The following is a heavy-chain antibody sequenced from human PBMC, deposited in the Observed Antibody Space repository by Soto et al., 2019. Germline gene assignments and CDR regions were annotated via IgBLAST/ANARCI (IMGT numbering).Heavy chain of an antibody. CDR1: GFTFSSYA. V-gene: IGHV3-23*01. D-gene: IGHD3-22*01. CDR3: AKGRESSGSYRPFDY. J-gene: IGHJ4*02. CDR2: ISAGAVAT. Sequence: GGSLRLSCAASGFTFSSYAMSWVRQAPGKGLEWVSAISAGAVATNYADSVKGRFTISRDNSKNTLYLQVNSLRAEDTAVYYCAKGRESSGSYRPFDYWGQGALVTVSS.